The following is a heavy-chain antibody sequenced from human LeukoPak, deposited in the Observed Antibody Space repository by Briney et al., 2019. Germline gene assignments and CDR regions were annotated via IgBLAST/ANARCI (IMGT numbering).Heavy chain of an antibody. CDR2: ISAYNGNT. Sequence: ASVKVSCKPSSYTFTSYGISWVRQAPGQGLEWMGWISAYNGNTNYAQKLQGRVTMTTDTSTSTAYMELRSLRSDDTAVYYCARDPRPYGTVDYWGQGTLVTVSS. D-gene: IGHD3-10*01. CDR1: SYTFTSYG. V-gene: IGHV1-18*01. CDR3: ARDPRPYGTVDY. J-gene: IGHJ4*02.